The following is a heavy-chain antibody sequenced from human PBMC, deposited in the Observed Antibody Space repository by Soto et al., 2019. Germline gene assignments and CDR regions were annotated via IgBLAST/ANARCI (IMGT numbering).Heavy chain of an antibody. CDR1: NGSLSSNY. D-gene: IGHD2-8*01. J-gene: IGHJ4*02. CDR2: IYYSWST. Sequence: SETLSLTCTVSNGSLSSNYWSCIRQSPGKGLEWIGNIYYSWSTNYNPSLKSRVTMSVETSKSQIALKLSSETAADTGVYFSARSFMYPVDFFDYWGQGTLVTVSS. V-gene: IGHV4-59*01. CDR3: ARSFMYPVDFFDY.